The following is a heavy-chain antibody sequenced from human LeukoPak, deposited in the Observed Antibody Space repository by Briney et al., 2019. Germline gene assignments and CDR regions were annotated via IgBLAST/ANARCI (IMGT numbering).Heavy chain of an antibody. CDR2: IYHTGST. D-gene: IGHD3-10*01. CDR1: GGSISSHY. CDR3: ARASANGLGSPYSPGFDY. Sequence: SETLSLTCTVSGGSISSHYWDWIRQPPGKGLEWIGYIYHTGSTNYNPSLKSRVTMSVDTSKNQFSLKLTSVTAADTAVYYCARASANGLGSPYSPGFDYWGQGTLVTVSS. J-gene: IGHJ4*02. V-gene: IGHV4-59*11.